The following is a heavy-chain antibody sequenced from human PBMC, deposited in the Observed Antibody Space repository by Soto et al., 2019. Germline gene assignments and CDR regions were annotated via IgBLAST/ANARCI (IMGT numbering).Heavy chain of an antibody. D-gene: IGHD6-6*01. CDR2: ISAYNGNT. J-gene: IGHJ5*02. V-gene: IGHV1-18*01. CDR3: ARDGAAYSSSSENWFDP. Sequence: QVQLVQSGAEVKKPGASVKVSCKACGYTFTSYGISWVRQAPGQGLEWMGWISAYNGNTNYAQKLQGRVTMTTDTSTSTAYMELRSLRSDDTAVYYCARDGAAYSSSSENWFDPWGQGTLVTVSS. CDR1: GYTFTSYG.